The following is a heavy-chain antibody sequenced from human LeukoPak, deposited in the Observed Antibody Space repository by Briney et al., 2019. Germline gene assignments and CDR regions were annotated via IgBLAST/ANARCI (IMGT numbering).Heavy chain of an antibody. Sequence: PGGSLRLSCAASGFTFSSYAMSWVRQAPGKGLEWVSAISGSGGSTFYADSVNGRFTISRDNSKNTLYLQMNSLRAEDTAVYYCAIMPGGYYYVVRAWGQGTLVTVSS. CDR1: GFTFSSYA. J-gene: IGHJ4*02. CDR2: ISGSGGST. D-gene: IGHD3-22*01. V-gene: IGHV3-23*01. CDR3: AIMPGGYYYVVRA.